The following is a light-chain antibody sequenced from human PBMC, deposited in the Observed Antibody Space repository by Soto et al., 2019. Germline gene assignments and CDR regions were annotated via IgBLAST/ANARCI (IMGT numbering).Light chain of an antibody. V-gene: IGKV1-39*01. CDR2: AAS. J-gene: IGKJ1*01. CDR1: QTISTY. CDR3: QQVYSTPWT. Sequence: DIQMPQSPSSLSASVGDRVTLTWRASQTISTYLSWYQKKSGKAPKLLIFAASSLQSVVPSRFSGSGSGKDFTLTSSSLQPEDRATYYCQQVYSTPWTFGQGTKVDLK.